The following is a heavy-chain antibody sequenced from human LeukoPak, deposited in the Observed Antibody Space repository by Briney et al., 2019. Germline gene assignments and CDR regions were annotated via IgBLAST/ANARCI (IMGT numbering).Heavy chain of an antibody. CDR2: IYYSGNT. CDR3: ARQLERLYFDY. V-gene: IGHV4-39*01. J-gene: IGHJ4*02. D-gene: IGHD1-1*01. Sequence: PSETLSLTCTVSGGSISSSSYYWGWIRQPPGKGLEWIGSIYYSGNTYYNPSLKSRVTISVDTSKNQFSLKLSSVTAADTAVYYCARQLERLYFDYWGQGTLVTVSS. CDR1: GGSISSSSYY.